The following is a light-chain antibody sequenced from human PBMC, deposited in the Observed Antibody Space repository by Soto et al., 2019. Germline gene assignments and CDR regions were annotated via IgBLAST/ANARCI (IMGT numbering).Light chain of an antibody. CDR1: QGIGSA. V-gene: IGKV1-9*01. J-gene: IGKJ4*01. CDR2: AAS. CDR3: QQLNSYPVT. Sequence: DLQLTQSPSFLSAAVGDRVTITCRASQGIGSALAWYQQRPGSAPNLLIYAASTLQSGVPSSFSGSGSGTEFTLTISSLQPEDFATYYCQQLNSYPVTFGGGTKVEIK.